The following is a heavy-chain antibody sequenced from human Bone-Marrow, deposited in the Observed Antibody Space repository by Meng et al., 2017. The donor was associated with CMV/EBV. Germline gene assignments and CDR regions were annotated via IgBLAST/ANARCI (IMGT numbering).Heavy chain of an antibody. CDR1: GGSISSYY. V-gene: IGHV4-4*07. D-gene: IGHD3-3*01. Sequence: SETLSLTCTVSGGSISSYYWSWIRQPAGKGLEWIGRIYTSGSTNYNPSLKSRVTMSVDTSKNQFSLKLSSVTAADTAVYYCARDNAIFGVVIPLHYYYGMDVWGQGTTVTVSS. CDR3: ARDNAIFGVVIPLHYYYGMDV. CDR2: IYTSGST. J-gene: IGHJ6*02.